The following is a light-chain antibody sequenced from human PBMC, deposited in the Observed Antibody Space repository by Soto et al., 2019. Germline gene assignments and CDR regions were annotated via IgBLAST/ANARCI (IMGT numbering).Light chain of an antibody. V-gene: IGLV2-14*01. Sequence: QSALTQPASVSGSPGQSIAISCTGTSSDAGGYNYVSWYQQHPGKAPKLMIYDVSNRPSGVSNRFSGSKSGNTASLTISGLQAEDEADYYCSSYTSSGTYVFGTGTKLTVL. CDR1: SSDAGGYNY. CDR2: DVS. CDR3: SSYTSSGTYV. J-gene: IGLJ1*01.